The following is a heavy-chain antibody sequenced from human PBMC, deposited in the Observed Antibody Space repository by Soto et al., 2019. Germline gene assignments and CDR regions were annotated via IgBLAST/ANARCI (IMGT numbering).Heavy chain of an antibody. V-gene: IGHV3-23*01. D-gene: IGHD3-10*01. CDR3: AKCNYYGSGSYYNAQSS. CDR1: GFTFSSYP. Sequence: EVQLLESGGGLVQPGGSLRLSCAASGFTFSSYPMTWVRRPPGKGLEGVSAIGGSGGRTYYADSVKGRFTISRDNSKNTLYLQMNSLRAEDTAVYYCAKCNYYGSGSYYNAQSSWGQGTLVTVSS. J-gene: IGHJ5*02. CDR2: IGGSGGRT.